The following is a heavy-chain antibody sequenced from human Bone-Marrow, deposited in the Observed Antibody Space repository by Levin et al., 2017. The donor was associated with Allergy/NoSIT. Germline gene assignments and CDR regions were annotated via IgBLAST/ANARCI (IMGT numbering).Heavy chain of an antibody. D-gene: IGHD2-2*01. Sequence: GGSLRLSCAASGFTFSSYWMSWVRQAPGKGLEWVANIKQDGSEKYYVDSVKGRFTISRDNAKNSLYLQMNSLRAEDTAVYYCARDFPVVPAAMFWSDYYYYMDVWGKGTTVTVSS. CDR2: IKQDGSEK. J-gene: IGHJ6*03. CDR1: GFTFSSYW. V-gene: IGHV3-7*03. CDR3: ARDFPVVPAAMFWSDYYYYMDV.